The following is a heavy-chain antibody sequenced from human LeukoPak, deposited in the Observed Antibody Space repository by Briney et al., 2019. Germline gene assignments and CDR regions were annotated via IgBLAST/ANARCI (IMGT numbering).Heavy chain of an antibody. D-gene: IGHD3-22*01. J-gene: IGHJ4*02. V-gene: IGHV4-39*07. CDR2: IYYSGST. CDR3: AREPSPYYYDSSGYLDY. CDR1: GGSISSSSYY. Sequence: PSETLSLTCTVSGGSISSSSYYWGWIRQPPGKGLEWIGSIYYSGSTYYNPSLKSRVTISVDTSKNQFSLKLSSVTAADTAVYYCAREPSPYYYDSSGYLDYWGQGTLVTVSS.